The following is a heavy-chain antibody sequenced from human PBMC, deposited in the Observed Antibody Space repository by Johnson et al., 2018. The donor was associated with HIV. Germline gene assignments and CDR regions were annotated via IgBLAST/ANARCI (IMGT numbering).Heavy chain of an antibody. D-gene: IGHD4-23*01. V-gene: IGHV3-30*04. CDR2: ISSDGTTK. J-gene: IGHJ3*01. CDR1: GFTFSNYP. Sequence: QLVESGGGVVQPGRSLRLSCAASGFTFSNYPMHWVRQAPGKGLEWVAIISSDGTTKYYADSVKGRFTISRDNSKTSLSLQMNSLRTEDTAVYYCARELKDGDYSRGAFDLWGQGTMVTVTS. CDR3: ARELKDGDYSRGAFDL.